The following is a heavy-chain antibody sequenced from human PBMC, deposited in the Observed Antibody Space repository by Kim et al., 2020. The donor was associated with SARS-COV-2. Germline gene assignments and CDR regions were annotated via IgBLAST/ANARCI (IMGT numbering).Heavy chain of an antibody. J-gene: IGHJ4*02. D-gene: IGHD3-22*01. V-gene: IGHV1-46*01. CDR3: ARDTADYDSSGNGFDC. Sequence: ASVKVSCKASGYTFTSYYMHWVRQAPGQGLEWMGIINPSGGSTSYAQKFQGRVTMTRDTSTSTVYMELSSLRSEDTAVYYCARDTADYDSSGNGFDCWGQGTLVTVSS. CDR2: INPSGGST. CDR1: GYTFTSYY.